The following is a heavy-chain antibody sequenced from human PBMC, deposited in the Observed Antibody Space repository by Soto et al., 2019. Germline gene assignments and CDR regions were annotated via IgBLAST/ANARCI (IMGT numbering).Heavy chain of an antibody. D-gene: IGHD3-10*01. CDR2: IFHSGAT. J-gene: IGHJ5*02. Sequence: QLQLQESGSGLVKPSQTLSLTCAVSGGSINNGDYSWSWIRQPPGKGLQWIGYIFHSGATSYNPPHKSRVTISLGRSQNQFSLTLRSVTAADTAVYYCARAGYYGSVTYNWFDTWGQGILVTVSS. CDR3: ARAGYYGSVTYNWFDT. V-gene: IGHV4-30-2*01. CDR1: GGSINNGDYS.